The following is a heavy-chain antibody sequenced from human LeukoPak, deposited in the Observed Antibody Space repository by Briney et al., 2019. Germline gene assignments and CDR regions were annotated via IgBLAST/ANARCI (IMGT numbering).Heavy chain of an antibody. D-gene: IGHD6-19*01. J-gene: IGHJ4*02. CDR1: GGSISSYY. Sequence: NPSETLSLTCTVSGGSISSYYWSWIRQPPGKGLEWIGYIYYSGSTNYNPSLKSRVTISVDTSKNQFSLKLSSVTAADTAVYYCARAVAVAGTIYYFDYWGQGTLVTVSS. CDR3: ARAVAVAGTIYYFDY. V-gene: IGHV4-59*01. CDR2: IYYSGST.